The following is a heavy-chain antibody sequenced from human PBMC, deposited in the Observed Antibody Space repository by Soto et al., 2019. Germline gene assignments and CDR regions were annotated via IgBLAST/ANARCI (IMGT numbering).Heavy chain of an antibody. CDR1: GYSISSGYY. D-gene: IGHD6-13*01. V-gene: IGHV4-38-2*01. Sequence: PSETLALTCAVCGYSISSGYYWGWIRQPPGKGLEWIGSIYRSGSTYYNPSLKSRVTISVDTSKNQFSLKLSSVTAADTAVYYCASTGYSSSWYPPGFHYWGQGTLVTVS. CDR2: IYRSGST. CDR3: ASTGYSSSWYPPGFHY. J-gene: IGHJ4*02.